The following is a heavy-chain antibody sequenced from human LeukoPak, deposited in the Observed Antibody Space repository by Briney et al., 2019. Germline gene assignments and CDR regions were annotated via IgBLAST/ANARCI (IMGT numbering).Heavy chain of an antibody. D-gene: IGHD3-22*01. CDR2: IGTAGDT. CDR3: ARAIYDSSGYLSPHFDY. V-gene: IGHV3-13*01. J-gene: IGHJ4*02. CDR1: GFTFSSYD. Sequence: PGGSLRLSCAASGFTFSSYDMHWVRQATGKGLEWVSAIGTAGDTYYPGSVKGRFTISRENAKNSLYLQMNSLRARDTAVYYCARAIYDSSGYLSPHFDYWGQGTLVTVSS.